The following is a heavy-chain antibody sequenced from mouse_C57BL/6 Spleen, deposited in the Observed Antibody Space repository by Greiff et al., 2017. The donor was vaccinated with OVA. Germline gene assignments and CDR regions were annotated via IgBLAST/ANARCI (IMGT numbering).Heavy chain of an antibody. CDR1: GFTFSDYG. D-gene: IGHD2-3*01. Sequence: EVKLVESGGGLVKPGGSLKLSCAASGFTFSDYGMHWVRQAPEKGLEWVAYISSGSSTIYYADTVKGRFTISRDNAKNTLFLQMTSLRSEDTAMYYCAKGLLREGAMDYWGQGTSVTVSS. V-gene: IGHV5-17*01. CDR2: ISSGSSTI. J-gene: IGHJ4*01. CDR3: AKGLLREGAMDY.